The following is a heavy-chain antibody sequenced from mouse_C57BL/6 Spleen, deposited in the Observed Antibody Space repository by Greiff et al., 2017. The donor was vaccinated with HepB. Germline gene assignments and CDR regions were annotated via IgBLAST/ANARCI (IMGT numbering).Heavy chain of an antibody. Sequence: EVQLVESGGGLVQPGGSLSLSCAASGFTFTDYYMSWVRQPPGKALEWLGFIRNKANGYTTEYSASVKGRFTISRDNSQSILYLQMNALRAEDSATYYCARSLTDPAGFAYWGQGTLVTVSA. CDR1: GFTFTDYY. J-gene: IGHJ3*01. V-gene: IGHV7-3*01. CDR3: ARSLTDPAGFAY. CDR2: IRNKANGYTT. D-gene: IGHD4-1*01.